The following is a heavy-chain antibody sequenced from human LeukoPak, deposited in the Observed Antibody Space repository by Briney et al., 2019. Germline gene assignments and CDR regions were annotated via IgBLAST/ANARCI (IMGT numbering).Heavy chain of an antibody. CDR3: AREYCSSTSCPRDIFDY. J-gene: IGHJ4*02. D-gene: IGHD2-2*01. V-gene: IGHV4-4*07. CDR1: GGSISSYY. Sequence: SETLSLTCTVSGGSISSYYWGWIRQPAGKGLEWIGRIYTSGSTNYNPSLKSRVTMSVETSKNQFSLKLSSVTAADTAVYYCAREYCSSTSCPRDIFDYWGQGTLVTVSS. CDR2: IYTSGST.